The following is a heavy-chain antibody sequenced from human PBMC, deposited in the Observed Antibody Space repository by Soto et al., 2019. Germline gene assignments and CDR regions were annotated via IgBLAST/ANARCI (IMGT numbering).Heavy chain of an antibody. V-gene: IGHV3-23*01. D-gene: IGHD3-10*01. CDR3: AKNNMGYYLDY. J-gene: IGHJ4*02. CDR2: ISGSGGTT. Sequence: EVQVLDSGGALVQPGGSLRLSCAASGFTFSNYAMSWVRQAPGKGLEWVSSISGSGGTTYYADSVKGRLTLSRDNSKNTLYLRMNSLRVEDTAVYYCAKNNMGYYLDYWGQGTLVTVSS. CDR1: GFTFSNYA.